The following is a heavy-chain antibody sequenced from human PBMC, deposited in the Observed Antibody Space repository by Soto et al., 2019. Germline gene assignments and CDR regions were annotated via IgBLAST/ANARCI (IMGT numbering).Heavy chain of an antibody. J-gene: IGHJ4*02. V-gene: IGHV2-5*02. CDR2: IYWDNDK. CDR3: AHNNYYGSGSVY. D-gene: IGHD3-10*01. CDR1: GFSLNTRGVG. Sequence: QITLKESGPTLVKPTQTLTLTCAFSGFSLNTRGVGVGWIRQPPGKALEWLALIYWDNDKRYSPSLKSRLTLXKXXPKNHVVLMMTDMDPVDTATYYCAHNNYYGSGSVYWGQGTLVTVSS.